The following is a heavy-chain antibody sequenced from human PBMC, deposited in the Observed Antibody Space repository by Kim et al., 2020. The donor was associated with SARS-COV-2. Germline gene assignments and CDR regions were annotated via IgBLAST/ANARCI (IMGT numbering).Heavy chain of an antibody. J-gene: IGHJ5*01. Sequence: SETLSLTCTVSGGSITAYYWTWIRQPPGKQLEWIGYVHASGSTKTNPSLKSRVTTSVDTSKNEFFLKLRSVTAADAAVYYCARHGCSDGQCHNWFDSWG. CDR3: ARHGCSDGQCHNWFDS. V-gene: IGHV4-59*08. CDR1: GGSITAYY. CDR2: VHASGST. D-gene: IGHD2-15*01.